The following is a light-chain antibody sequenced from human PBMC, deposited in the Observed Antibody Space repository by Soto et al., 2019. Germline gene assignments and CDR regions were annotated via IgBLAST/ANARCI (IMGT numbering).Light chain of an antibody. CDR1: QSINSW. V-gene: IGKV1-5*03. J-gene: IGKJ4*01. CDR3: QQYNSPLT. CDR2: KAS. Sequence: DIQMTQSPSTLSASVGDRVTITCRASQSINSWLAWYQHKPGKAPKVLIYKASTLESGVPSRFSGSGSGTEFTLTISSQQPDDFATFYCQQYNSPLTFGGGTKVEIK.